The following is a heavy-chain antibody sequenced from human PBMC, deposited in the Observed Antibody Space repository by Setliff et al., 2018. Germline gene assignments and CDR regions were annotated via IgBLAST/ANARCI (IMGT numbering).Heavy chain of an antibody. CDR2: ISGSGGNT. V-gene: IGHV3-23*01. Sequence: SLSCAASGFTFSSYAMNWVRQAPGKWLECVATISGSGGNTDYADSVKGRFTISRDNSLGTLYLRMNSLRAEDTAIYYCAKDGGTTAFDMWGQGTMVTVSS. D-gene: IGHD1-26*01. J-gene: IGHJ3*02. CDR1: GFTFSSYA. CDR3: AKDGGTTAFDM.